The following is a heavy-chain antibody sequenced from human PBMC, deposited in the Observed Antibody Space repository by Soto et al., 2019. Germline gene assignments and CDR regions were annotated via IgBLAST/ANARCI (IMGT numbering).Heavy chain of an antibody. Sequence: SETLSLTCTVSGGSISSGGYYWSWIRQHPGKGLEWIGYIYYSGSTYYNPSFKSRVTISVDTSKNQFSLKLSSVTAADTAVYYCARAGGVVPAATYYYYYGMDVWGQGTTVTVSS. CDR2: IYYSGST. J-gene: IGHJ6*02. CDR1: GGSISSGGYY. V-gene: IGHV4-31*03. CDR3: ARAGGVVPAATYYYYYGMDV. D-gene: IGHD2-2*01.